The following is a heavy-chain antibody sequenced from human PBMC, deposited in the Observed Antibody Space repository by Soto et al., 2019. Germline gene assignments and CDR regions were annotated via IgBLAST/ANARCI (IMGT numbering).Heavy chain of an antibody. V-gene: IGHV3-30*18. J-gene: IGHJ6*02. CDR3: AKDLKGITGPRHGMDV. Sequence: GGSLRLSCAASGFTFSSYGMHWVRQAPGKGLEWVAVISYDGSNKYYADSVKGRFTISRDNSKNTLYLQMNSLRAEDTAVYYCAKDLKGITGPRHGMDVWGQGTTVTVSS. CDR1: GFTFSSYG. CDR2: ISYDGSNK. D-gene: IGHD1-20*01.